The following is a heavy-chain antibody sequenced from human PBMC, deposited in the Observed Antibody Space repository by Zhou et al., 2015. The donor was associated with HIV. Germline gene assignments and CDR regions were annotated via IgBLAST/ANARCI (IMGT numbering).Heavy chain of an antibody. J-gene: IGHJ6*02. V-gene: IGHV1-46*01. CDR2: NNPDDATT. Sequence: QVHLLQSGAEVKKPGASVKVSCKASGYSLSTRYMHWVRQAPGQGLEWIGVNNPDDATTSYARKFRGRVTMTSDTSTSTVYMELRSLGSEDTAVYYCARDLGIGDHYYGMEVWGQGTTVTVSS. D-gene: IGHD7-27*01. CDR1: GYSLSTRY. CDR3: ARDLGIGDHYYGMEV.